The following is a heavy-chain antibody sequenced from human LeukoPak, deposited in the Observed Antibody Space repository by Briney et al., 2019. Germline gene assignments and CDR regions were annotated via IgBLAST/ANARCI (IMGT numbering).Heavy chain of an antibody. J-gene: IGHJ4*02. CDR2: ISGTSGRT. CDR1: GFTFSSYA. V-gene: IGHV3-23*01. Sequence: GGSLRLSCAASGFTFSSYAMSWVRQAPGKGLEWVSTISGTSGRTYYADTVKGRFTISRDNSKNTLYLQMNSLGAEDTAVYYCAKEGPGDYFDSWGQGTLVTVSS. CDR3: AKEGPGDYFDS.